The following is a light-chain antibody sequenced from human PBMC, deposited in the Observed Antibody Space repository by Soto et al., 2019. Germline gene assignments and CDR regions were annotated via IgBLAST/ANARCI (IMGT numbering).Light chain of an antibody. V-gene: IGLV1-40*01. CDR1: SSNIGAGYD. CDR2: GNS. J-gene: IGLJ2*01. Sequence: QSALTQPPSVSGAPGQRVTISCTGSSSNIGAGYDVHWYHQLPGTAPKLLIYGNSNRPSGVPDRFSGSKSGTSASLAITGLQAEDEADYYCQSYDSSLSGVVFGGGTQLTVL. CDR3: QSYDSSLSGVV.